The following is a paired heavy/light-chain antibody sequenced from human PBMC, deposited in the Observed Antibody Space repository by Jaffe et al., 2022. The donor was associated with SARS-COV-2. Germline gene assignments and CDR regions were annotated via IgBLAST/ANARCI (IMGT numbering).Light chain of an antibody. CDR3: QQLNSYPPVT. J-gene: IGKJ5*01. Sequence: DIQLTQSPSFLSASVGDRVTITCRASQGISSYLAWYQQKPGKAPKLLIYAASTLQSGVPSRFSGSGSGTEFTLTISSLQPEDFATYYCQQLNSYPPVTFGQGTRLEIK. CDR2: AAS. CDR1: QGISSY. V-gene: IGKV1-9*01.
Heavy chain of an antibody. CDR1: GGTFSSYT. CDR2: IIPILGIA. J-gene: IGHJ6*02. D-gene: IGHD5-12*01. V-gene: IGHV1-69*02. CDR3: ASIEWLRLGVVDYYYGMDV. Sequence: QVQLVQSGAEVKKPGSSVKVSCKASGGTFSSYTISWVRQAPGQGLEWMGRIIPILGIANYAQKFQGRVTITADKSTSTAYMELSSLRSEDTAVYYCASIEWLRLGVVDYYYGMDVWGQGTTVTVSS.